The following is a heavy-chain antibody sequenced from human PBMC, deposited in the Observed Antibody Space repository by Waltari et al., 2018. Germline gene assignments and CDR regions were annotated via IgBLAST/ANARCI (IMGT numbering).Heavy chain of an antibody. CDR2: INNNDAIT. Sequence: EVRLLESGGGLVPPGGSLRLSCAASGFTFSSCAVSWVRQAPGKGLEWVSAINNNDAITYYADSVKGRFTISRDNSKNTLYLQMNSLRAEDTAVYYCAKRVTDGFYPFDYWGQGTLVTVSS. V-gene: IGHV3-23*01. CDR1: GFTFSSCA. D-gene: IGHD3-10*01. CDR3: AKRVTDGFYPFDY. J-gene: IGHJ4*02.